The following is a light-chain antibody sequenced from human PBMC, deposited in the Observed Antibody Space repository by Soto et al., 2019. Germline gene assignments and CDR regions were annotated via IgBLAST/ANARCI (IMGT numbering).Light chain of an antibody. V-gene: IGKV3-15*01. CDR2: DAS. J-gene: IGKJ4*01. CDR1: QSVSSN. CDR3: QQYNNWPLT. Sequence: EIVMTQSPATLSVSPGESATLSCRASQSVSSNLAWYQQKPGQAPRLLIYDASTRATGIPARFSGSGSGTEFTLTISSLQSEDFAVYYCQQYNNWPLTFGGGTNVEIK.